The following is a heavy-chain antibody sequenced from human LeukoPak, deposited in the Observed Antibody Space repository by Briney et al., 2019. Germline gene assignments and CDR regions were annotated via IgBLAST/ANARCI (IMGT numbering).Heavy chain of an antibody. D-gene: IGHD2-21*02. CDR1: GASISSNSYF. CDR2: IYYRGST. Sequence: KPSETLSLTCNVSGASISSNSYFWGWIRQPPGKGLEWIGTIYYRGSTFYNPSLKSRVTISVGTSKNQFSLKLSSVTAADTAVYFCARHLRLRYFDIWGRGSLVTVAS. V-gene: IGHV4-39*01. CDR3: ARHLRLRYFDI. J-gene: IGHJ2*01.